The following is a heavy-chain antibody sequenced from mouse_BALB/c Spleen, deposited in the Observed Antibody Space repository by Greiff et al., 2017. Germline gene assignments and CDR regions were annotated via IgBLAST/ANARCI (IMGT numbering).Heavy chain of an antibody. V-gene: IGHV10-1*02. D-gene: IGHD2-4*01. CDR1: GFTFNTYA. Sequence: EVKLLESGGGLVKPGGSLTLSCAASGFTFNTYAMNWVRQSPGKGLEWVARIRSKSNNYATYYADSVKDRFTISRDDSQSMLYLQMNNLKTEDTALYNCVRVPEDYDYFDYWGQGTTLTVSS. CDR2: IRSKSNNYAT. J-gene: IGHJ2*01. CDR3: VRVPEDYDYFDY.